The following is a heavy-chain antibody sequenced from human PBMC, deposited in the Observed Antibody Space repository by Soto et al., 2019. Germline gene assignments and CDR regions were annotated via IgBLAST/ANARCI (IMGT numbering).Heavy chain of an antibody. V-gene: IGHV4-38-2*01. CDR2: IYHGGSI. J-gene: IGHJ6*04. Sequence: SETLSLTCAVSGYSMTSGYYWGWVRQPPGKGLEWLGSIYHGGSIYYNPSLKSRVTISLDTSKNHFSLDLTSVTAADTAVYYCARIFDYYGMDVRSEGTTVTVSS. CDR3: ARIFDYYGMDV. D-gene: IGHD3-3*01. CDR1: GYSMTSGYY.